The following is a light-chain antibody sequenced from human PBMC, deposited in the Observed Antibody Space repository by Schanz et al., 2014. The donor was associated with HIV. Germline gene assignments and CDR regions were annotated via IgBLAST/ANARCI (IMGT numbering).Light chain of an antibody. J-gene: IGKJ3*01. CDR2: GAS. V-gene: IGKV3-20*01. Sequence: EIVLTQSPGTLSLSPGERATLSCRASQSVTSRYFAWYQQKPGQAPRLLIYGASNKATGIPDRFSGSGSGTDFTLTISRLEPEDFAVYYCQQYYTSPTFGPGTKVEIK. CDR1: QSVTSRY. CDR3: QQYYTSPT.